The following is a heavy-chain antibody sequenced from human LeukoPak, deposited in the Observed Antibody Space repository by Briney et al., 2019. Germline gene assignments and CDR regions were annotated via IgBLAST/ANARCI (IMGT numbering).Heavy chain of an antibody. D-gene: IGHD3-16*02. CDR3: AKGPGLRLGELSLWADY. V-gene: IGHV3-30*18. CDR2: ISYDGSNK. J-gene: IGHJ4*02. Sequence: GGSLRLSCAVSGITFSSYGIHWVRQAPGKGLEWVAVISYDGSNKYYADSVKGRFTISRDNSKSTLYLQMNSLRAEDTAVYYCAKGPGLRLGELSLWADYWGQGTLVTVSS. CDR1: GITFSSYG.